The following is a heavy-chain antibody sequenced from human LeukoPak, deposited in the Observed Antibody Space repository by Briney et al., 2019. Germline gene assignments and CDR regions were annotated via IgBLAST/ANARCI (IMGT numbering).Heavy chain of an antibody. CDR2: FDPEDGET. CDR3: ATGQNQVGATLFDY. CDR1: GYTLTELS. J-gene: IGHJ4*02. D-gene: IGHD1-26*01. V-gene: IGHV1-24*01. Sequence: ASVKVSCKVSGYTLTELSMHWVRQAPGKGLEWMGGFDPEDGETIYAQKFQGRVTMTEDTSTDTAYMELSSLRSEDTAVYSCATGQNQVGATLFDYWGQGTLVTVSS.